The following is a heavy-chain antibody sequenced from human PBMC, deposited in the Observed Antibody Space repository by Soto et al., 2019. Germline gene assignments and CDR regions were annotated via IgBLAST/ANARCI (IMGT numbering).Heavy chain of an antibody. CDR3: VRGKPSIYDPLGN. V-gene: IGHV4-59*08. J-gene: IGHJ4*02. D-gene: IGHD3-22*01. CDR1: GASMTNSS. Sequence: SETLSLTCTVSGASMTNSSWHWIRQPPGKGLEWIGYIYYSGSTNYNPSLKSRVGISVDKSKNQFSLKVNSVTAADTAVYYCVRGKPSIYDPLGNWGQGTLVTVSS. CDR2: IYYSGST.